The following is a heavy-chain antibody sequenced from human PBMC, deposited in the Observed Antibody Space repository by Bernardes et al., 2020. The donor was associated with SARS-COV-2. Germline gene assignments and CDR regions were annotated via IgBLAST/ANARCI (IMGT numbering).Heavy chain of an antibody. J-gene: IGHJ6*02. V-gene: IGHV1-24*01. CDR1: GYTLTELS. CDR3: SRHPKREPDYGMDV. Sequence: ASVKVSCKVSGYTLTELSMIWVRQAPGKGLEWLGGIDPEHRKTLYAQKFQGRVTMTDDTSTDTVYMELSSLRSEDPAVYYSSRHPKREPDYGMDVWGQGTTVAVSS. CDR2: IDPEHRKT. D-gene: IGHD1-1*01.